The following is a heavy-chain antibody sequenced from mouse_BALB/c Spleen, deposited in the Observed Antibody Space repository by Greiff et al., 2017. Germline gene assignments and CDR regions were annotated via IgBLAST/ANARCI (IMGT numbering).Heavy chain of an antibody. CDR3: ARVIEGHYYCSSLGPFAY. D-gene: IGHD1-1*01. CDR2: IRNKANGYTT. V-gene: IGHV7-3*02. J-gene: IGHJ3*01. CDR1: GFTFTDYY. Sequence: EVKLVESGGGLVQPGGSLRLSCATSGFTFTDYYMSWVRQPPGKALEWLGFIRNKANGYTTEYSASVKGRFTISRDNSQSILYLQMNTLRAEDSATYYCARVIEGHYYCSSLGPFAYWGQGTLVTGAA.